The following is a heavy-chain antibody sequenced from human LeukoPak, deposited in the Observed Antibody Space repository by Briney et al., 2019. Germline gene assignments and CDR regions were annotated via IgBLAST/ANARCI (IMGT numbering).Heavy chain of an antibody. Sequence: GGSLRLSCAASGFTFSSYGMHWVRQAPGKGLEWVAVIWYDGSNKYYADSVKGRFTISRDNSKNTLYLQMNSLRAEDTAVYYCARSLAAAGTGVHWYFDLWGRGTLVTVSS. D-gene: IGHD6-13*01. CDR1: GFTFSSYG. J-gene: IGHJ2*01. CDR2: IWYDGSNK. V-gene: IGHV3-33*01. CDR3: ARSLAAAGTGVHWYFDL.